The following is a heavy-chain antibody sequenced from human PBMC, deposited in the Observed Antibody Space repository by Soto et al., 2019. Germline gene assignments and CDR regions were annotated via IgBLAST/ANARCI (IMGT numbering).Heavy chain of an antibody. CDR1: GFTFSSYW. D-gene: IGHD6-19*01. J-gene: IGHJ3*02. V-gene: IGHV3-74*01. CDR2: INSDGSRT. CDR3: ARERNSVWSNDAFDI. Sequence: DVPLVESGGGLVQPGGSLRLSCAASGFTFSSYWMHWVRQAPGKGLMWVSRINSDGSRTTYADSVKGRFTISRDNAKNTLYLQMNSLGAEDTAVYFCARERNSVWSNDAFDIWGQGTMVTVSS.